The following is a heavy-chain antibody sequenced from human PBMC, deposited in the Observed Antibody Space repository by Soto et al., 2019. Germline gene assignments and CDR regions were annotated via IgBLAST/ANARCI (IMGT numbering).Heavy chain of an antibody. CDR1: GGCISSSSYY. CDR2: IYYSGST. J-gene: IGHJ5*02. D-gene: IGHD3-3*02. V-gene: IGHV4-39*01. CDR3: ASPKIAFYNWFDP. Sequence: QLQLQESGPGLVKPSETLSLTCTVSGGCISSSSYYWGWIRQHPGKGLEWIGSIYYSGSTYYNPSLKSRVTISVDTSKNQFSLKLSSVTAADTAVYYCASPKIAFYNWFDPWGQGTLVTVSS.